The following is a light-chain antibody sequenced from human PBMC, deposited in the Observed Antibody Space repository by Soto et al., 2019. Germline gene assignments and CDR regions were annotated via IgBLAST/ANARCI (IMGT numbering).Light chain of an antibody. Sequence: QSALTQPASVSGSPGQSITTSCTGTSSDVGSYNLVSWYQQHPGKAPKLLIYEVTKRPSGVSNRFSGSKSGNTASLTISGLQAEDEADYYCYSYANSTTSLYIFATGTKVTVL. V-gene: IGLV2-23*02. CDR2: EVT. CDR1: SSDVGSYNL. J-gene: IGLJ1*01. CDR3: YSYANSTTSLYI.